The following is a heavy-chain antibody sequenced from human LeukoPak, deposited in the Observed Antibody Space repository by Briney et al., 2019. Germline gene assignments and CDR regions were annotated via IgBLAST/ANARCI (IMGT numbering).Heavy chain of an antibody. Sequence: GGSLRLSCAASGFTFSSYAMSRVRQAPGKGLEWVSAISGSGVSTYYADSVKGRFTISRDNSKNTLYLQMNSLRAEDTAVYYCAKVKFGGDGAFDIWGQGTMVTVSS. V-gene: IGHV3-23*01. D-gene: IGHD4-17*01. CDR3: AKVKFGGDGAFDI. CDR2: ISGSGVST. CDR1: GFTFSSYA. J-gene: IGHJ3*02.